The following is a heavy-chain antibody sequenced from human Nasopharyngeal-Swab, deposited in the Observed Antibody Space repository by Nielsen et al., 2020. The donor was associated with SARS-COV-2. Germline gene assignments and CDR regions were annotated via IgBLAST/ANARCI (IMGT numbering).Heavy chain of an antibody. CDR2: IYHSGST. D-gene: IGHD5-18*01. J-gene: IGHJ5*02. V-gene: IGHV4-38-2*02. CDR3: ARVTLGEDSYGDNWFDP. Sequence: WICQPPGKGLEWIGSIYHSGSTYYNPSLKSRVTISVDTSKNQFSLKLSSVTAADTAVYYCARVTLGEDSYGDNWFDPWGQGTLVTVSS.